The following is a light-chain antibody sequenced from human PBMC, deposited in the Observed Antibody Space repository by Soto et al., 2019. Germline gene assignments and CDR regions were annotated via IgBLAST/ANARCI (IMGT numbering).Light chain of an antibody. J-gene: IGLJ3*02. CDR3: AAWDDSRSAWV. CDR1: RSNIGSNY. CDR2: RNN. Sequence: QSVLTQPPSASGTPGQRVTISCSGSRSNIGSNYVYWYQQLPGTAPKLLIYRNNQRHSGVTDRVSGSKSGTSASLAISVLRSEDEADYYCAAWDDSRSAWVFGGGTKLTVL. V-gene: IGLV1-47*01.